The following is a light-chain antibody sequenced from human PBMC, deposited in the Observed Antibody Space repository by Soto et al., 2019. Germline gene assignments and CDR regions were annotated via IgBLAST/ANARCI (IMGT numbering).Light chain of an antibody. CDR1: QSVSSNY. CDR3: QQYNSYSWT. CDR2: GAF. V-gene: IGKV3-20*01. J-gene: IGKJ1*01. Sequence: EIVLTQSPGTLSFSPGERATFSCRASQSVSSNYLAWYQQKPGQAPRLLIYGAFKRATGIPDRFSGSGSGTEFTLTISSLQPDDFATYYCQQYNSYSWTFGQGTKVDNK.